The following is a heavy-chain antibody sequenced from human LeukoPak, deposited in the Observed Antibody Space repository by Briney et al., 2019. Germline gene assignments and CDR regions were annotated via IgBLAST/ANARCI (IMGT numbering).Heavy chain of an antibody. CDR1: GGSISSSNYY. J-gene: IGHJ6*04. V-gene: IGHV4-39*02. Sequence: AETLSLTCTVSGGSISSSNYYWGRIRQPPGKGLEWIGSIYYSGSTYYNPSLKSRVTISVDTSKTHLSLKLSSVTAADTAVYYCLSHRGGGGNGTIVTVSS. CDR3: LSHRGG. CDR2: IYYSGST. D-gene: IGHD3-16*01.